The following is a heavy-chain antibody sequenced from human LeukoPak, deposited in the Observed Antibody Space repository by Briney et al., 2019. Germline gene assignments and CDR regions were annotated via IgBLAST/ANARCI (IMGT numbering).Heavy chain of an antibody. J-gene: IGHJ2*01. CDR3: ASGRTAYFWYFDL. CDR2: FYYTGST. Sequence: SETLSLTCTVSGGSITTYYWNWIRQSPGKGLEWIGYFYYTGSTTYNPSLKHRVTISADTSKNQLSLKLNSVTAADTAVYYCASGRTAYFWYFDLWGRGTLVTVSS. V-gene: IGHV4-59*03. D-gene: IGHD1-1*01. CDR1: GGSITTYY.